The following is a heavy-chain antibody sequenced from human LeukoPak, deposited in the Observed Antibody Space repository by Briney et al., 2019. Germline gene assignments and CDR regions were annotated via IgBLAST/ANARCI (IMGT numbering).Heavy chain of an antibody. Sequence: PGGSLRLSCAASGFTFSSYAMGWVRQAPGKGLEWVSAISGSGGSTYYADSVKGRFTISRDNSKNTLYLQMNSLRAEDTAVYYCAKAAAITIFGVVIVNFDYWGQGTLVTVSS. J-gene: IGHJ4*02. CDR3: AKAAAITIFGVVIVNFDY. V-gene: IGHV3-23*01. CDR2: ISGSGGST. CDR1: GFTFSSYA. D-gene: IGHD3-3*01.